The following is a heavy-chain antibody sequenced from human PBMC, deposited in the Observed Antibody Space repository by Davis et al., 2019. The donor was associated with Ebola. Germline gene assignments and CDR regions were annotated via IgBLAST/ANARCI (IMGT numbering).Heavy chain of an antibody. CDR3: AREGHTSGHCGCFDD. D-gene: IGHD3-22*01. J-gene: IGHJ4*02. Sequence: PGGSLRLSCAASGFTFSNYAMSWVRQAPGKGLEWVSTLGNTGAPTYYADSVKGRFTISRDNFKNTVDLQMDSLRVDDTAVYYCAREGHTSGHCGCFDDWGQGTLVTVSS. CDR2: LGNTGAPT. V-gene: IGHV3-23*01. CDR1: GFTFSNYA.